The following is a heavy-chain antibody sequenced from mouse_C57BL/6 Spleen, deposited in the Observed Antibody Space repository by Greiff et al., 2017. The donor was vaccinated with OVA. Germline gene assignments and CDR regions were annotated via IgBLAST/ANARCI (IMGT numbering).Heavy chain of an antibody. J-gene: IGHJ4*01. CDR2: ISNGGGST. CDR1: GFTFSDYY. Sequence: EVQRVESGGGLVQPGGSLKLSCAASGFTFSDYYMYWVRQTPEKRLEWVAYISNGGGSTYYPDTVKGRFTISRDNAKNTLYLQLSRLKSEDTAMYYCARREGLSYAMDYWGQGTSVTVSS. V-gene: IGHV5-12*01. CDR3: ARREGLSYAMDY. D-gene: IGHD2-4*01.